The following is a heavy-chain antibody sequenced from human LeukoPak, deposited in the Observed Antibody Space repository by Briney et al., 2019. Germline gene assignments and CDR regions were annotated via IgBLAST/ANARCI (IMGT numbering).Heavy chain of an antibody. V-gene: IGHV4-30-4*01. D-gene: IGHD3-10*01. J-gene: IGHJ5*02. CDR3: ARVLPTMVRGNWFDP. Sequence: SETLSLTCTVSGDSISSGDYYWSWIRQPPGKGLEWIGNIYYSGSTYYNPSLKSRVTISVDTSKNQFSLKLSSVTAADTAVYYCARVLPTMVRGNWFDPWGQGTLVTVSS. CDR1: GDSISSGDYY. CDR2: IYYSGST.